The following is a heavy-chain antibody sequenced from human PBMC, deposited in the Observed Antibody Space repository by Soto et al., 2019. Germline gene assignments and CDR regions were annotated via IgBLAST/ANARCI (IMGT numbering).Heavy chain of an antibody. J-gene: IGHJ6*02. Sequence: QVQLVESGGGVVQPGSSLRLSCAASGFTVSSYGMQWVRQSPGKPLEGVAVISYDGSNKYYADSVNGRFTISRDNSKNTLYLQMNSLRAEDTAVYYCAKLELNYYYGMDVWGQGTTVTVSS. D-gene: IGHD1-7*01. CDR3: AKLELNYYYGMDV. V-gene: IGHV3-30*18. CDR1: GFTVSSYG. CDR2: ISYDGSNK.